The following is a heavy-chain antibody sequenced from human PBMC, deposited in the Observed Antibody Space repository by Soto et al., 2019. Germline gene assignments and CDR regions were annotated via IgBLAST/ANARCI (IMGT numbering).Heavy chain of an antibody. V-gene: IGHV1-69*13. CDR3: ARGIYYYDSSGSPWFDP. CDR1: GGTFSSYA. D-gene: IGHD3-22*01. J-gene: IGHJ5*02. Sequence: ASVKVSCKASGGTFSSYAISWVRQAPGQGLEWMGGIIPIFGTANYAQKFQGRVTITADESTSTAYMELSSLRSEDTAVYYCARGIYYYDSSGSPWFDPWGQGTLVTVSS. CDR2: IIPIFGTA.